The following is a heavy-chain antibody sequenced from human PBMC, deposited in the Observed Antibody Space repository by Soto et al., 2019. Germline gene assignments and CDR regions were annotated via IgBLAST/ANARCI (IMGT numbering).Heavy chain of an antibody. CDR2: VDHSGRP. CDR1: GYSINSDYY. CDR3: AKKGYYPLGKIIVFDS. V-gene: IGHV4-38-2*01. J-gene: IGHJ4*02. D-gene: IGHD3-10*01. Sequence: PSETLSLTFAVSGYSINSDYYWGWIRQPPGKGLEWIGSVDHSGRPYYSPPLRSRLTIFIDTSKNQFSLRLTSVTAADTAMFFCAKKGYYPLGKIIVFDSWGPGTLVTVSS.